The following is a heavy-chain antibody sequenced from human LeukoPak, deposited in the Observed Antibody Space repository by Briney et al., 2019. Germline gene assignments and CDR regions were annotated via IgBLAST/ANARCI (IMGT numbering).Heavy chain of an antibody. Sequence: GGSLRLSCAASGFSVSNNYMSWVRQAPGKGLEWVSVFYSGGTIRYADSVRDRFIISRDVSKNMLYLQMNSLRAEDTAVYYCVRDPHNSGSGRYFEDWDRGNLVTVSS. D-gene: IGHD3-10*01. CDR3: VRDPHNSGSGRYFED. V-gene: IGHV3-66*01. J-gene: IGHJ4*01. CDR1: GFSVSNNY. CDR2: FYSGGTI.